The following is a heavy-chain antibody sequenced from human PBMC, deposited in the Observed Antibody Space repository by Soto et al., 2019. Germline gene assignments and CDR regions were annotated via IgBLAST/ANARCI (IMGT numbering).Heavy chain of an antibody. CDR2: INHAGST. Sequence: PSETLSLTCAVGDESFSVYYWTWIRQPPGKGLEWLGEINHAGSTNYNPSPKSRVTMSVDTSKSQFSLKLTSVNVADTAVYYCARDSTRRGACDIWGQGTRVTVSS. V-gene: IGHV4-34*01. CDR3: ARDSTRRGACDI. D-gene: IGHD2-2*01. J-gene: IGHJ3*02. CDR1: DESFSVYY.